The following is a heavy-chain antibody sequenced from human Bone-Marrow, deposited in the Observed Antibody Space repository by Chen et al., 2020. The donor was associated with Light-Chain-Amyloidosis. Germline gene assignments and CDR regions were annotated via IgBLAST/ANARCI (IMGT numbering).Heavy chain of an antibody. CDR3: AMERITIFGVPPDAFDI. J-gene: IGHJ3*02. V-gene: IGHV4-38-2*02. D-gene: IGHD3-3*01. Sequence: QVQLQASGPGLVKPSEPLSLTCTVSGYSISSGYYWGWSRQPPGKGLEWIGSIYHSGSTYYNPSLKSRVTISVDTSKNQFSLKLSSVTAADTAVYYCAMERITIFGVPPDAFDIWGQGTMVTVSS. CDR2: IYHSGST. CDR1: GYSISSGYY.